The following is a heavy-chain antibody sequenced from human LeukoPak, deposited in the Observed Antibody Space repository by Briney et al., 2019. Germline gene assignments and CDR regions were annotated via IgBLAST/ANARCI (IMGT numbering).Heavy chain of an antibody. J-gene: IGHJ4*02. Sequence: KPSETLSLTCTVSGGSISSYYWSWIRQPPGKGLEWIGYIYYSGSTYYNPSLKSRVTISVDTSKNQFSLKLSSVTAADTAVYYCARGDSSGYYSYYFDYWGQGTLVTVSS. D-gene: IGHD3-22*01. CDR1: GGSISSYY. CDR3: ARGDSSGYYSYYFDY. CDR2: IYYSGST. V-gene: IGHV4-59*08.